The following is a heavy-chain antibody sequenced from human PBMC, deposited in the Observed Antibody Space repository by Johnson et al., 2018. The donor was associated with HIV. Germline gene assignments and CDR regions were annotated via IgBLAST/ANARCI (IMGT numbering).Heavy chain of an antibody. Sequence: VQLVESGGGVVRPGGSLRLSCATSGFIFDEYGMSWVRQVPGKGLEWVAGISGSGGSTYYADSVKGQFTISRDNSKNTLYLQMNSLRAEDTAIYYCAKGRYSSSWYLAGAFDIWGQGTMVTVSS. J-gene: IGHJ3*02. CDR2: ISGSGGST. CDR1: GFIFDEYG. V-gene: IGHV3-23*04. CDR3: AKGRYSSSWYLAGAFDI. D-gene: IGHD6-13*01.